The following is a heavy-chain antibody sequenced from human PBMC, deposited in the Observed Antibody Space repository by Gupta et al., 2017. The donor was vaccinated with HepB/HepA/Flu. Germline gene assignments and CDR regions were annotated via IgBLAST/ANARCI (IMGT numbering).Heavy chain of an antibody. Sequence: QVQLVQSWAEVKKPGASVNISCKASGYTFTSYAVHWVRQAPGQRPEWMGYINGGTGATVISQKFQDRVTITRDTSANTAYMDLSSLRSEDTAVYYCARPVGYCNSIDFWHAFDVWGQGTMVTVSS. D-gene: IGHD2/OR15-2a*01. CDR1: GYTFTSYA. CDR2: INGGTGAT. V-gene: IGHV1-3*01. CDR3: ARPVGYCNSIDFWHAFDV. J-gene: IGHJ3*01.